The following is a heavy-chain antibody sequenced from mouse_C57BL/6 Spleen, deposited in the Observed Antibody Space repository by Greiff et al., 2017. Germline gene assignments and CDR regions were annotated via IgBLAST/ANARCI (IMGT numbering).Heavy chain of an antibody. CDR1: GYTFTSYW. Sequence: VQLQQPGAELVKPGASVKMSCKASGYTFTSYWITWVKQRPGQGLEWIGDIYPGSGSTNYNEKFKSKATLTVDTSSSTAYMQLSSLTSEDSAVYYCARYYDYDGWFAGWGKGTLVTVA. V-gene: IGHV1-55*01. CDR2: IYPGSGST. D-gene: IGHD2-4*01. CDR3: ARYYDYDGWFAG. J-gene: IGHJ3*01.